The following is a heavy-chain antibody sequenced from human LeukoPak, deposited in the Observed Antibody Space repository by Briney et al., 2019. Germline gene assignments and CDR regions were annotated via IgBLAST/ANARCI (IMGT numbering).Heavy chain of an antibody. CDR1: GYTFTGYY. Sequence: ASVKVSCKASGYTFTGYYMHWVRQAPGQGLEWMGGIIPIFGTANYAQKFQGRVTITADESTSTAYMELSSLRSEDTAVYYCARGGTIDYGDYVFDYWGQGTLVTVSS. V-gene: IGHV1-69*13. J-gene: IGHJ4*02. CDR2: IIPIFGTA. D-gene: IGHD4-17*01. CDR3: ARGGTIDYGDYVFDY.